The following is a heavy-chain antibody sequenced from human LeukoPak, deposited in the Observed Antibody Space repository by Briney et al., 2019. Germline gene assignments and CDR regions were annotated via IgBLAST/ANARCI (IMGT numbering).Heavy chain of an antibody. V-gene: IGHV3-74*01. D-gene: IGHD2-2*01. Sequence: PGGSLRLSCAASGFTFSSYAMSWVRQAPGKGLVWVSRINSDGSTTSYADSVKGRFTISRDNAKNTLYLQMNRLRAEDTAVYYCARDYCSSTSCFPDVWGKGTTVTVSS. CDR1: GFTFSSYA. J-gene: IGHJ6*04. CDR3: ARDYCSSTSCFPDV. CDR2: INSDGSTT.